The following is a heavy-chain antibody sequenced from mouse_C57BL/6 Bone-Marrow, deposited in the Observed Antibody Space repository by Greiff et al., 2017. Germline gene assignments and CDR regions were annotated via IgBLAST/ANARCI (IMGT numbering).Heavy chain of an antibody. J-gene: IGHJ4*01. CDR2: IYPGDGDT. V-gene: IGHV1-82*01. CDR1: GYAFSSSW. CDR3: ARFSSYRRNYYAMDY. Sequence: VKLMESGPELVKPGASVKISCKASGYAFSSSWMNWVKQRPGKGLEWIGRIYPGDGDTNYNGKFKGKATLTADKSSSTAYMQLSSLTSEDSAVYFCARFSSYRRNYYAMDYWGQGTSVTVSS. D-gene: IGHD1-1*01.